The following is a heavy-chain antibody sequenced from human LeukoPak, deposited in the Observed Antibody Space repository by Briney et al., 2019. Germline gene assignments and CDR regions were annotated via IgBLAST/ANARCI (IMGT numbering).Heavy chain of an antibody. CDR3: ARGDSTVTLDY. V-gene: IGHV4-39*07. D-gene: IGHD4-17*01. CDR1: GGSISSSNYY. J-gene: IGHJ4*02. Sequence: PSETLSLTCTVSGGSISSSNYYWGWIRQPPGKGLEWIGDFFYSGSTTYNPSFKSRVTISVNTSKNQFSLKLSSVTAADTAVYYCARGDSTVTLDYWGQGTLVTVSS. CDR2: FFYSGST.